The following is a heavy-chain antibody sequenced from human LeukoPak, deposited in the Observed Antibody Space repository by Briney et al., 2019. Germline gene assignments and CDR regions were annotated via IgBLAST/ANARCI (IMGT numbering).Heavy chain of an antibody. D-gene: IGHD2-2*01. J-gene: IGHJ6*03. CDR3: ARVPPAANYYYYYYMDV. CDR2: IIPIFGTA. V-gene: IGHV1-69*05. CDR1: GGTFSSYA. Sequence: SVKVSCKASGGTFSSYAISWVRQAPGQGLEWMGRIIPIFGTANYTQKFQGRVTITTDESTSTAYMELSSLRSEDTAVYYCARVPPAANYYYYYYMDVWGKGTTVTVSS.